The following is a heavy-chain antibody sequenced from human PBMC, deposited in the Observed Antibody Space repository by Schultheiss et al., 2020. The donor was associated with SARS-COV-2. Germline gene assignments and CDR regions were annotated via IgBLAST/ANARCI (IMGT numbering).Heavy chain of an antibody. D-gene: IGHD3-3*01. V-gene: IGHV1-69*13. CDR2: IIPIFGTA. J-gene: IGHJ6*02. Sequence: SVKVSCKALGATFSNFAFSWVRQAPGQGLEWMGGIIPIFGTANYAQKFQGRVTITADESTSTAYMELWSLRSDDTAVYYCARWNTAITIFGVVTRYGMDVWGQGTTVTVSS. CDR1: GATFSNFA. CDR3: ARWNTAITIFGVVTRYGMDV.